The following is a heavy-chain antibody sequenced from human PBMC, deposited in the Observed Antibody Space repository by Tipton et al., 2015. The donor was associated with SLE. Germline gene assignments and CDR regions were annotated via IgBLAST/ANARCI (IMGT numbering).Heavy chain of an antibody. Sequence: TLSLTCAVSGGSITSTNWWSWLRQPPGKGLEWIAEISHTGSTNYNPSLKSRVTISLDKSKNQFSLDLTSVTAADTAVFYCARGIPWYFDLWVRGTLVTVSS. CDR1: GGSITSTNW. CDR2: ISHTGST. V-gene: IGHV4-4*02. J-gene: IGHJ2*01. CDR3: ARGIPWYFDL.